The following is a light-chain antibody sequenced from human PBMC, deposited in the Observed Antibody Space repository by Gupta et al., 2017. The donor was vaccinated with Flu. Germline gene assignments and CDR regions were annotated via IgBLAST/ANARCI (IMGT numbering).Light chain of an antibody. CDR1: FWNL. V-gene: IGKV1-5*03. CDR3: QQYSTYPWT. Sequence: FWNLLAWVQQNPGTAPKPLIYRASRLESRVPSRFSGSGAGTEFPLTISSQQPDDFATYYCQQYSTYPWTFGQGTRVEIK. J-gene: IGKJ1*01. CDR2: RAS.